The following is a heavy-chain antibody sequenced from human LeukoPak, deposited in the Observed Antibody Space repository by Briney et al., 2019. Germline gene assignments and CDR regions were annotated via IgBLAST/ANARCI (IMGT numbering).Heavy chain of an antibody. V-gene: IGHV3-23*01. CDR1: GFTFSSYA. D-gene: IGHD3-16*01. J-gene: IGHJ6*03. Sequence: PGGSLRLSCAASGFTFSSYAMSWDRQAPGKGLKWVSTINDNGAGTYYADSVKGRFTISRDNSYNTVSLQMNSLRDEDTGVYYCAKGLRTGVGPYMGYHYYMDVWGKGATVTVSS. CDR2: INDNGAGT. CDR3: AKGLRTGVGPYMGYHYYMDV.